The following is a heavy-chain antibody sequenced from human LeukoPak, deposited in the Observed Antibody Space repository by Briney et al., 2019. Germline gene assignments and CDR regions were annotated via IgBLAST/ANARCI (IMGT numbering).Heavy chain of an antibody. CDR2: IYHSGST. Sequence: SETLSLTCAVSGGSLTNDDWWNWVRQPPGKGLEWIGVIYHSGSTNYNPSLKSRVTISVDTSKNQFSLKLTSVTAADTAVYYCARETQSSSGWYWFDPWGQGTLVTVSS. J-gene: IGHJ5*02. D-gene: IGHD6-19*01. CDR1: GGSLTNDDW. CDR3: ARETQSSSGWYWFDP. V-gene: IGHV4-4*02.